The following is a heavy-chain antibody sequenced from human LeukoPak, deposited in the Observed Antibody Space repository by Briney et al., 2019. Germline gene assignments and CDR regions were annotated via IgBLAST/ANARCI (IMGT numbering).Heavy chain of an antibody. Sequence: SETLSLTCTVSGGSISSYYWSWIRQPAGKGLEWIGRNYTSGSTNYNPSLKSRVTMSVDTSKNQFSLKLSSVTAADTAVYYCAGSYCSSTSCYGGAVYGKDVWGQGTSVTVSS. V-gene: IGHV4-4*07. D-gene: IGHD2-2*01. CDR1: GGSISSYY. CDR2: NYTSGST. J-gene: IGHJ6*02. CDR3: AGSYCSSTSCYGGAVYGKDV.